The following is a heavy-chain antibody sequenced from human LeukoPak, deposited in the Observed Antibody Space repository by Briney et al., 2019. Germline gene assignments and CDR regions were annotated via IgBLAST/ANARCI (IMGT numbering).Heavy chain of an antibody. V-gene: IGHV3-30*02. D-gene: IGHD3-22*01. CDR3: AKGHPGGNDDYYDSSGPDREGFDY. CDR2: IRYDGSNK. Sequence: GGSLRLSCAASGFTFSSYGMHWVRQAPGKGLEWVAFIRYDGSNKYYADSVKGRFTISRDNSKNTLYLQMNSLRAEDTAVYYCAKGHPGGNDDYYDSSGPDREGFDYWGQGTLVTVSP. J-gene: IGHJ4*02. CDR1: GFTFSSYG.